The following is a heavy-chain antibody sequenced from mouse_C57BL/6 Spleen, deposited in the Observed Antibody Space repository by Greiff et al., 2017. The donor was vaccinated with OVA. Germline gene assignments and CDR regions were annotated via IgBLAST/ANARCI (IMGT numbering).Heavy chain of an antibody. CDR1: GYSITSDY. CDR3: ARYYYGNYGWYFDV. V-gene: IGHV3-8*01. CDR2: ISYSGST. J-gene: IGHJ1*03. Sequence: DVKLQESGPGLAKPSQTLSLTCSVTGYSITSDYWNWIRKFPGNKLEYMGYISYSGSTYYNPSLKSRISITRDTSKNQYYLQLNSVTTEDTATYDCARYYYGNYGWYFDVWGTGTTVTVSS. D-gene: IGHD2-1*01.